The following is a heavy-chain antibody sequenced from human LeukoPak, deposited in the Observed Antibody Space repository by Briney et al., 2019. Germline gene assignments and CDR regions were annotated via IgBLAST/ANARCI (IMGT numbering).Heavy chain of an antibody. CDR1: GGSISSYY. J-gene: IGHJ3*02. Sequence: PSETLSLTCTVSGGSISSYYWSWIRQPPGKGLEWIGYIYYSGSTNYNPSLRSRVTISVDTSKNQFSLKLSSVTAADTAVYYCATYTVETPLRAFDIWGQGTMVTVSS. CDR2: IYYSGST. D-gene: IGHD4-23*01. CDR3: ATYTVETPLRAFDI. V-gene: IGHV4-59*08.